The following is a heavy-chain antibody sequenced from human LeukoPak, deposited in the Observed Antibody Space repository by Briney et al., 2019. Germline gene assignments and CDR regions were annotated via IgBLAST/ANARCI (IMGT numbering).Heavy chain of an antibody. D-gene: IGHD3-3*01. J-gene: IGHJ6*03. V-gene: IGHV3-30*02. Sequence: GGSLRLSCAASGFTFSSCGMHWVRQAPGKGLEWVAFIRYDGSNKYYADSVKGRFTISRDNSKNTLYLQMNSLRAEDTAVYYCARDAGLRFLEWLLSPSDYHMDVWGKGTTVTVSS. CDR2: IRYDGSNK. CDR1: GFTFSSCG. CDR3: ARDAGLRFLEWLLSPSDYHMDV.